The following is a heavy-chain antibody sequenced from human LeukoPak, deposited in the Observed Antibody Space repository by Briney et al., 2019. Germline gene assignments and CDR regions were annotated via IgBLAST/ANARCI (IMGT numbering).Heavy chain of an antibody. Sequence: ASVKVSCKPSGYTLTSYVISWVRQAPGQGLEWMGWINSYNGNTNYAQKLRGRVTMTTDTSTSTAYMELRSLRSDDTAVYYCTRNHYYGSGSYYNPHRGFDYWGQGTLVTVSS. D-gene: IGHD3-10*01. J-gene: IGHJ4*02. CDR3: TRNHYYGSGSYYNPHRGFDY. CDR2: INSYNGNT. V-gene: IGHV1-18*01. CDR1: GYTLTSYV.